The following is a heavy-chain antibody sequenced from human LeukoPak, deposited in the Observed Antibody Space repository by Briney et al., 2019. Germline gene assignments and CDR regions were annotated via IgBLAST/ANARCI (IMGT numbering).Heavy chain of an antibody. D-gene: IGHD3-10*01. CDR1: GYTFTGYY. CDR2: INPNSGGT. Sequence: ASVKVSCTASGYTFTGYYMHWVRQAPGRGLEWMGWINPNSGGTNYAQKFQGWVTMTRDTSISTAYMELSRLRSDDTAVYYCARLALPYGSGSYYTLYYFDYWGQGTLVTVSS. J-gene: IGHJ4*02. CDR3: ARLALPYGSGSYYTLYYFDY. V-gene: IGHV1-2*04.